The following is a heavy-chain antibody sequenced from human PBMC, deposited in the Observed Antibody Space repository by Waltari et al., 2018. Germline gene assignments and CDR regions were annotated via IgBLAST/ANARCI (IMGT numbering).Heavy chain of an antibody. V-gene: IGHV4-39*07. D-gene: IGHD2-8*01. CDR1: GGSISSSNYY. CDR3: ASGGGYTNGWDY. CDR2: IYYSGDT. J-gene: IGHJ4*02. Sequence: QPLLQESGPGLVKPSETLSLTCSVSGGSISSSNYYWSWIRQPPGKGLEWIGNIYYSGDTYYNPSLKSRVTISLDTSKNQFSLKLRSAIAADTAVYFCASGGGYTNGWDYWGQGTLVTVSS.